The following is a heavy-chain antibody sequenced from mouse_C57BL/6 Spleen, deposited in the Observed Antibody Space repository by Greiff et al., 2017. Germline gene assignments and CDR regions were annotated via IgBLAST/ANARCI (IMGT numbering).Heavy chain of an antibody. CDR2: IDPETGGT. V-gene: IGHV1-15*01. CDR1: GYTFTDYE. D-gene: IGHD3-2*02. CDR3: TRRGLDRGFFDY. J-gene: IGHJ2*01. Sequence: VQLQQSGAELVRPGASVTLSCKASGYTFTDYEMHWVKQTPVHGLEWIGAIDPETGGTAYNQKFTGKAILTADKSSSTAYMELRSLTSEDSAVYYCTRRGLDRGFFDYWGQGTTLTVSS.